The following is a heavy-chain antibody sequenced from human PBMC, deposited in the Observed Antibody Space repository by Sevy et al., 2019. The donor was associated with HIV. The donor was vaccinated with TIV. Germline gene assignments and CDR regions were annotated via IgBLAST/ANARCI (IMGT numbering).Heavy chain of an antibody. CDR1: GYVFTSYY. CDR2: INPSSGSI. CDR3: ARGMSAFHFFD. D-gene: IGHD3-3*02. J-gene: IGHJ1*01. Sequence: ASVKVSCKASGYVFTSYYINWVRQAPGQGLEWKGTINPSSGSISYSQKIQGRVTMTRDTSTSTVYMELNSLRSDDTAKYYCARGMSAFHFFDWGQGTLVTVSS. V-gene: IGHV1-46*01.